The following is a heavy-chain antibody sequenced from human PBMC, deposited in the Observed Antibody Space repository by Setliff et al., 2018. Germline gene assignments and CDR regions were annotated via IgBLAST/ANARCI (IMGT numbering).Heavy chain of an antibody. V-gene: IGHV1-2*02. Sequence: GASVKVSCKASGYTFTGYFIHWVRQAPGQGLEWMGWINPNSGGTNYAQKFQGRVTMTRDTSISTAYMELSRLRSDDTAVYSCARWTPKRGYEPAGYYTYYFDYWGQGALVT. CDR3: ARWTPKRGYEPAGYYTYYFDY. J-gene: IGHJ4*02. CDR2: INPNSGGT. CDR1: GYTFTGYF. D-gene: IGHD3-22*01.